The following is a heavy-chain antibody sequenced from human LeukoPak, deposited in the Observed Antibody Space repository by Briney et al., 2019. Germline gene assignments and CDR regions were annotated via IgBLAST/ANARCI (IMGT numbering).Heavy chain of an antibody. D-gene: IGHD1-26*01. V-gene: IGHV1-2*02. J-gene: IGHJ4*02. CDR1: GYTFTDYY. CDR2: INPNSGGT. Sequence: ASVKVSCKASGYTFTDYYIHWVRQAPGQGLEWMGWINPNSGGTVYTQKFQGRVTMTRDTSISTAYMELSRLRSDDTAVYYCARALIVGTTRPFDYWGQGTLVTVSS. CDR3: ARALIVGTTRPFDY.